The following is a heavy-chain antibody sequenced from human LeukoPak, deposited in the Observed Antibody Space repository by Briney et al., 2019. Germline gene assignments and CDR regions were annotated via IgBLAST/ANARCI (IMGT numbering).Heavy chain of an antibody. J-gene: IGHJ4*02. CDR2: IYTSGST. V-gene: IGHV4-61*02. CDR3: ARDASSVPPDSGYYGAYYFDY. D-gene: IGHD3-10*01. Sequence: SETLSLTCAVSGGSISSGSYYWSWIRQPAGKGLEWIGRIYTSGSTNYNPSLKSRVTISVDTSKNQFSLKLSSVTAADTAVYYCARDASSVPPDSGYYGAYYFDYWGQGTLVTVS. CDR1: GGSISSGSYY.